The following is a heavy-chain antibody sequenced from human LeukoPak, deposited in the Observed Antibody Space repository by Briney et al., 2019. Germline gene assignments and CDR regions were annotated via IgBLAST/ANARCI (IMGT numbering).Heavy chain of an antibody. CDR2: ISAYNGNT. CDR1: GYTFTSYG. Sequence: ASVKVSCKASGYTFTSYGISWVRQAPGQGLEWMGWISAYNGNTNYAQKLQGRVTMTTDTSTSTAYMELRSLRSDDTAAYYCARDRKETYCSGGSCYSRYYYGMDVWGQGTTVTVSS. D-gene: IGHD2-15*01. V-gene: IGHV1-18*01. J-gene: IGHJ6*02. CDR3: ARDRKETYCSGGSCYSRYYYGMDV.